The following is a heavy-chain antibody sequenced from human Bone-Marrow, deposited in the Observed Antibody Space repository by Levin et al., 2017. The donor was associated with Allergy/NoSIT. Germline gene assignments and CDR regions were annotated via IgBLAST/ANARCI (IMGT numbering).Heavy chain of an antibody. CDR1: GYTFTNNY. D-gene: IGHD6-19*01. CDR3: ARGPYSGGWPPYFDY. V-gene: IGHV1-46*01. CDR2: INPSGGTT. J-gene: IGHJ4*02. Sequence: PGESLKISCKASGYTFTNNYMHWVRQAPGQGLEWMGIINPSGGTTYYAQKFQGRITMTRDTSTSTVYMELSSLRSEDTAVYYCARGPYSGGWPPYFDYWGQGTLVTVSS.